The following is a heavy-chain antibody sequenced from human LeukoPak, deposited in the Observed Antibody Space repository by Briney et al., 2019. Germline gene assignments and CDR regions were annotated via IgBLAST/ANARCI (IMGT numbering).Heavy chain of an antibody. CDR2: IGTAGDT. J-gene: IGHJ4*02. Sequence: QSGGSLRLSCAASGFTFSSYDMHWVRQATGKGLEWVSAIGTAGDTYYPGSVKGRFTISRENAKNSLYLQMNSLRAGDTAVYYCARVAYYYDSSGYYSTGFDYWGQGTLVTVSS. D-gene: IGHD3-22*01. CDR3: ARVAYYYDSSGYYSTGFDY. CDR1: GFTFSSYD. V-gene: IGHV3-13*01.